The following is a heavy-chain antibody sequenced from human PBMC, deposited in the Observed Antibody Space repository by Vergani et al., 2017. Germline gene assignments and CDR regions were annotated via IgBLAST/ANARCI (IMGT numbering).Heavy chain of an antibody. CDR2: IYSTGST. D-gene: IGHD3-22*01. Sequence: QVQLEESGPGLVKPSETLSLTCTVSGGSFNTYYWSWIRQHPGKGLEWIGYIYSTGSTHHNPSLRRRINMSVDTSKNQFSLKLNSVTAADTAMYYCARMGGYDEGDAFRIGYFDSWGPGILVTVSS. CDR1: GGSFNTYY. V-gene: IGHV4-59*06. J-gene: IGHJ4*02. CDR3: ARMGGYDEGDAFRIGYFDS.